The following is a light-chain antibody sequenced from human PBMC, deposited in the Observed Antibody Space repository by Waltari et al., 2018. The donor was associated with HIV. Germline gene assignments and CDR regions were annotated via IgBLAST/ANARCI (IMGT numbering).Light chain of an antibody. CDR1: SSNIGRNY. CDR3: AAWDDSLSGSWV. V-gene: IGLV1-47*01. Sequence: QSVMTQPPSASGTPGQRVTISCSGSSSNIGRNYVNCSPQLPGTTPNLLIYRNNQRPSGVPDRFSGSKSGTSASLAISGLRSEDEADYYCAAWDDSLSGSWVFGGGTQVTVL. CDR2: RNN. J-gene: IGLJ3*02.